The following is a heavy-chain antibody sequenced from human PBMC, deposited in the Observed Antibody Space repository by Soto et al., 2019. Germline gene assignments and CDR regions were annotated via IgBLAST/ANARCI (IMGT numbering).Heavy chain of an antibody. CDR2: INHSGST. D-gene: IGHD5-12*01. Sequence: PSETLSLTCAVYGGSFSGYYWSWIRQPPGKGLEWIGEINHSGSTNYNPSLKSRVTISVDTSKNQFSLKLSSVTAADTAVYYCARISSSSWAIVATSYYYMDGWGKGTTVTVSS. J-gene: IGHJ6*03. CDR1: GGSFSGYY. CDR3: ARISSSSWAIVATSYYYMDG. V-gene: IGHV4-34*01.